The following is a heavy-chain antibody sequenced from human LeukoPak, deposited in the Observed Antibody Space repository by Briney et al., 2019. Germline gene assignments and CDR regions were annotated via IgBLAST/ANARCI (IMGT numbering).Heavy chain of an antibody. D-gene: IGHD6-19*01. CDR3: ARALGIAVAGTGGSWFDP. J-gene: IGHJ5*02. CDR2: INPDSGGT. Sequence: GASVKVSCKASGYTFTGYYMHWVRQAPGQGLEWVGWINPDSGGTNYAQKFQGRVTMTRDTSIRTAYMELSRLRSDDTAVYYCARALGIAVAGTGGSWFDPWGQGTLVTVSS. CDR1: GYTFTGYY. V-gene: IGHV1-2*02.